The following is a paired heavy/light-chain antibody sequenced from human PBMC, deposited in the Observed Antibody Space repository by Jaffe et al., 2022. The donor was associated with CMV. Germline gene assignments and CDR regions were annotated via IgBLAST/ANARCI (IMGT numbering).Heavy chain of an antibody. CDR2: IYYSGST. CDR3: ARDWGGGDYQYYMDV. V-gene: IGHV4-59*01. D-gene: IGHD3-16*01. Sequence: QVQLQESGPGLVKPSETLSLTCTVSGGSISNYYWSWIRQSPGKGLEWIGYIYYSGSTTYNPSLKSRVTISVDTSKNQFSLKLNSVTAADTAVYYCARDWGGGDYQYYMDVWGKGTTVTVSS. J-gene: IGHJ6*03. CDR1: GGSISNYY.
Light chain of an antibody. V-gene: IGKV1-NL1*01. CDR3: QQYYSTPWT. Sequence: DIQMTQSPSSLSASVGDRVTITCRASQGIRTSLAWYQQKPGKVPKLLLYAASRLESGVPFRFSGSGSGTDYTLTISSLQPEDFATYYCQQYYSTPWTFGQGTKVEIK. CDR1: QGIRTS. CDR2: AAS. J-gene: IGKJ1*01.